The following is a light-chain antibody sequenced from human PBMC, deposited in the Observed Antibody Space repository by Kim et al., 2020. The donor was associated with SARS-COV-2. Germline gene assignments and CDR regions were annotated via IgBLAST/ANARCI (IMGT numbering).Light chain of an antibody. CDR2: GAS. J-gene: IGKJ4*01. CDR3: QQYGSSPPET. V-gene: IGKV3-20*01. CDR1: QSVSSSY. Sequence: EIVLTQSPGTLSLSPGERATLSCRASQSVSSSYLAWYQQIPGQAPRLLIYGASSRATGIPDRFSGSGSGTDFTLPISRLEPEDFAVYYCQQYGSSPPETFGGVTKVDI.